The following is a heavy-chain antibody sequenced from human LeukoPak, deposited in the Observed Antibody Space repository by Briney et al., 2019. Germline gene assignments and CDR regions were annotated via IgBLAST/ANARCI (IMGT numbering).Heavy chain of an antibody. CDR1: GFTFSNFW. Sequence: PGRSLRLSCAASGFTFSNFWMSWVRQVPGKGLEWVANIKQDESEENYVDSVKGRFTISRDNAKNSLYLQMNSLRAEDRAVYYCARNKRGDYWGQGALVTVSS. J-gene: IGHJ4*02. D-gene: IGHD1/OR15-1a*01. V-gene: IGHV3-7*01. CDR2: IKQDESEE. CDR3: ARNKRGDY.